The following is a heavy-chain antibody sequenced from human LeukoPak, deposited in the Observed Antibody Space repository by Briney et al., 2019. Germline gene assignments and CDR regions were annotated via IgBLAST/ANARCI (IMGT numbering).Heavy chain of an antibody. V-gene: IGHV3-7*01. CDR1: GFTFSSYW. Sequence: PGGSLRLSCAASGFTFSSYWMSWVRQAPGKGLEWVANIKQDGSEKYYVDSVKGRFTISRDNAKNSLYLQMNSLRAEDTAVYYCARVKVCESTSCYSDAFDIWGQGTMVTVSS. CDR2: IKQDGSEK. D-gene: IGHD2-2*01. J-gene: IGHJ3*02. CDR3: ARVKVCESTSCYSDAFDI.